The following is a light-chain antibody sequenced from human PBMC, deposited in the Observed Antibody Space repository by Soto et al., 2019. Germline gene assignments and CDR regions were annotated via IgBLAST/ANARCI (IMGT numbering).Light chain of an antibody. CDR2: EVN. CDR1: SSDVGSYNR. Sequence: QSVLTQPLSVSGSPGQSVAISCTGTSSDVGSYNRVAWYQQPPGTAPKLMISEVNNRPSGVPDRFSGSKSGSTASLTISGLQAEDEADYYCSSYTSSNTYVFGTGTKVTVL. J-gene: IGLJ1*01. V-gene: IGLV2-18*02. CDR3: SSYTSSNTYV.